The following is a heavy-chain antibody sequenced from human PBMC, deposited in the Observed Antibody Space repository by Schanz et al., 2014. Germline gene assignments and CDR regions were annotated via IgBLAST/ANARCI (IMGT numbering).Heavy chain of an antibody. CDR1: GFTFSSYA. V-gene: IGHV3-30-3*01. Sequence: QVQLVESGGGLVKPGGSLRLSCAASGFTFSSYAMHWVRQAPGKGLEWVAVISYDGSNKYYADSVEGRFTISRDNSRNTLYLQMNSLRAEDTAVYYCAKDLLYGAPMPLNHLDYWGQGTLXTVSS. J-gene: IGHJ4*02. CDR2: ISYDGSNK. CDR3: AKDLLYGAPMPLNHLDY. D-gene: IGHD2-2*01.